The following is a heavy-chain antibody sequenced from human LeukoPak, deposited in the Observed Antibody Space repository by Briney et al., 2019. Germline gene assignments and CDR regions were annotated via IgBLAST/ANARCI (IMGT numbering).Heavy chain of an antibody. CDR1: GGSISSYY. V-gene: IGHV4-59*08. J-gene: IGHJ4*02. CDR2: VFHSGST. D-gene: IGHD3-22*01. Sequence: SETLSLTCTVSGGSISSYYWSWIRQPPGKGLEWIGYVFHSGSTNYNPSLKSRVTISVDTSKNQFSLKLTSVTAADTAVYYCARNSRGYNRLDYGAQETLVTVS. CDR3: ARNSRGYNRLDY.